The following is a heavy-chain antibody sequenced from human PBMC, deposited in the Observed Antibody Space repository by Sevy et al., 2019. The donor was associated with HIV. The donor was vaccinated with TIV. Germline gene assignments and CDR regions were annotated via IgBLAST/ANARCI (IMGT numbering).Heavy chain of an antibody. J-gene: IGHJ6*02. Sequence: ASVKVSCKASGYTFSGYDINWVRQATGQGLEWMGWMNPDSGRRGYAPKFQGRVTMTTNTSIDTAYMELRRLRSEDSAVYYCARADLDSSTFFYYYGMDFWGQGTTVTVSS. V-gene: IGHV1-8*02. CDR2: MNPDSGRR. CDR3: ARADLDSSTFFYYYGMDF. CDR1: GYTFSGYD. D-gene: IGHD6-13*01.